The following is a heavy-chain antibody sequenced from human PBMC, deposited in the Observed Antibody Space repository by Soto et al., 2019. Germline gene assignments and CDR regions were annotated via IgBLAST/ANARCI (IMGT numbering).Heavy chain of an antibody. CDR2: IYPDDSDT. D-gene: IGHD2-15*01. CDR1: GYSFSNYW. CDR3: ARQDGAALYYFDY. V-gene: IGHV5-51*01. J-gene: IGHJ4*02. Sequence: PGESLKISCTGSGYSFSNYWIAWVRQVSGKGLEWMGIIYPDDSDTRYNPTFQGQVTISVDKSISTAYLQWSGLQASDTAMYYCARQDGAALYYFDYWGQGALVTVSX.